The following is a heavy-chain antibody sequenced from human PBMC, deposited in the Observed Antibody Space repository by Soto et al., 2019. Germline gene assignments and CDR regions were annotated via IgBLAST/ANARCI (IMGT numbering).Heavy chain of an antibody. D-gene: IGHD4-17*01. CDR1: GASFSGYY. J-gene: IGHJ6*02. V-gene: IGHV4-34*01. Sequence: PSETLSLTCAVYGASFSGYYWTWIRQPPTKGLEWLGIISQNGSTNYNPSFKSRVTISIDASERQFFLKLSSVTAADTAMYYCARWSDYGDYYYYGMDVWGQGTTVTVSS. CDR2: ISQNGST. CDR3: ARWSDYGDYYYYGMDV.